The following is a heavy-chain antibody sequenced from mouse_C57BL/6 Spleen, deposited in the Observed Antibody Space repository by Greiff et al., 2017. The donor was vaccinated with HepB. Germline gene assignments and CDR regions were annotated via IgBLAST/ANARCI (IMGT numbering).Heavy chain of an antibody. D-gene: IGHD2-1*01. V-gene: IGHV5-17*01. Sequence: EVQGVESGGGLVKPGGSLKLSCAASGFTFSDYGMHWVRQAPEKGLEWVAYISSGSSTIYYADTVKGRFTISRDNAKNTLFLQMTSLRSEDTAMYYCASYGKIAYWGQGTLVTVSA. CDR2: ISSGSSTI. J-gene: IGHJ3*01. CDR1: GFTFSDYG. CDR3: ASYGKIAY.